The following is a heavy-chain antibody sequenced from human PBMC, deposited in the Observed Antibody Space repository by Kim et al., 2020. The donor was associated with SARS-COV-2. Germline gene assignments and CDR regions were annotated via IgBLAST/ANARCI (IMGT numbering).Heavy chain of an antibody. CDR3: ARLAVAYDY. Sequence: SATRYSPSFQGQVTISADKSISTAYLQWSSLKASDTAMYYCARLAVAYDYWGQGTLVTVSS. V-gene: IGHV5-51*01. CDR2: SAT. D-gene: IGHD6-19*01. J-gene: IGHJ4*02.